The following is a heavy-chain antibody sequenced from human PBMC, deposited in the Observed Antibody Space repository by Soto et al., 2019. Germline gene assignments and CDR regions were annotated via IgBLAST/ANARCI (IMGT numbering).Heavy chain of an antibody. Sequence: QVQLQQWGAGLLKPSETLSLTCAVYGGSFSGYYWTWIRQPPGTGLEWIGEINHSGSTNYNPSLKSRVTTSVDTSRNQFSLTLTSVTAAATAVYYCARDKITGLFDYWGQGTLVTVSS. V-gene: IGHV4-34*01. D-gene: IGHD2-8*02. CDR3: ARDKITGLFDY. J-gene: IGHJ4*02. CDR1: GGSFSGYY. CDR2: INHSGST.